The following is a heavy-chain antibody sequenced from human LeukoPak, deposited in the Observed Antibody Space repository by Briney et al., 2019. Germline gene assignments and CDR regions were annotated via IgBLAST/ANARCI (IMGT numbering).Heavy chain of an antibody. CDR3: ARRVVVVAATERCDWFDP. CDR1: GGSISSGDYY. Sequence: SQTLSLTCTVSGGSISSGDYYWSWIRQPPGKGLEWIGYIYYSGSTYYNPSLKSRVTISVDTSKNQFSLKLSSVTAADTAVYYCARRVVVVAATERCDWFDPWGQGTLVTVSS. D-gene: IGHD2-15*01. V-gene: IGHV4-30-4*01. CDR2: IYYSGST. J-gene: IGHJ5*02.